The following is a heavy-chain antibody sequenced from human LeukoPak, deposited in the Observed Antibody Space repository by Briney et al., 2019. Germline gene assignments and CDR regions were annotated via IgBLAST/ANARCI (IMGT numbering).Heavy chain of an antibody. CDR1: GGSISSYY. CDR2: IYYSGTT. D-gene: IGHD1-1*01. Sequence: SETLSLTCTVSGGSISSYYWSWIRQPPGKGLEWIGYIYYSGTTNYNSSLKSRVTISVDTSKKQFSLKLSSVTAADTAVYYCARGRYGTIGRGWFDPWGQGTLVTVSS. V-gene: IGHV4-59*01. J-gene: IGHJ5*02. CDR3: ARGRYGTIGRGWFDP.